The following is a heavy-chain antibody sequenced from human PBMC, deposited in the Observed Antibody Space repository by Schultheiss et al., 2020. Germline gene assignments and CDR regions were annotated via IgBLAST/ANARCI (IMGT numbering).Heavy chain of an antibody. V-gene: IGHV3-33*01. CDR2: IWYDESNK. CDR3: ARALPYDYIWGIYRPYYYYGRDV. CDR1: GFTISSYG. J-gene: IGHJ6*04. Sequence: GGSLRLSCAASGFTISSYGMHWVRQAQGKGLEWVAVIWYDESNKYYADSVKGRFTISRDNSKNTLYLQMNSLRAEDTAVYYCARALPYDYIWGIYRPYYYYGRDVWGRGTTVTVSS. D-gene: IGHD3-16*02.